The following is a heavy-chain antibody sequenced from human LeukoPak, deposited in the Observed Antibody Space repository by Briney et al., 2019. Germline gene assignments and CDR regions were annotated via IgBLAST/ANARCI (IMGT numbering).Heavy chain of an antibody. CDR1: GFTFSSYW. CDR2: ISTSSSDT. Sequence: SGGSLRLSCAASGFTFSSYWMSWIRQAPGKGLEWVSYISTSSSDTNYADSVKGRFTISRDNAKNSLYLQMSSLRVEDTAVYYCARDKDPATYYYDRSGVYPSDYWGQGTLVTVSS. V-gene: IGHV3-11*06. CDR3: ARDKDPATYYYDRSGVYPSDY. D-gene: IGHD3-22*01. J-gene: IGHJ4*02.